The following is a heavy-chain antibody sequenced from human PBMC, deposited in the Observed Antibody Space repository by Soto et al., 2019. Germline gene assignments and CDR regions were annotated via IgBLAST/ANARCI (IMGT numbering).Heavy chain of an antibody. V-gene: IGHV4-31*02. J-gene: IGHJ4*02. CDR2: IYYTGRT. Sequence: SETLSLTCTVSGGSLKSGGYYWSWIRQHPGRGLEWIGYIYYTGRTYYNPSLESRVTFSVDTSKNQFSLKLSSVTAADTAVYYCARGYGRNFDYWGQGTLVTVSS. CDR3: ARGYGRNFDY. D-gene: IGHD5-18*01. CDR1: GGSLKSGGYY.